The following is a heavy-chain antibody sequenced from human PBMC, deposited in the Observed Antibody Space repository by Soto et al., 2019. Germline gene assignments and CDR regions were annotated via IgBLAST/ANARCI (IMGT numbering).Heavy chain of an antibody. V-gene: IGHV1-8*02. CDR1: VYTFTNYA. D-gene: IGHD6-13*01. CDR3: AREGQLDP. J-gene: IGHJ5*02. CDR2: MNPNNGNT. Sequence: GASVKVSCKASVYTFTNYATHWVRQAPGQRLEWMGWMNPNNGNTDYSQKFQGRVTMTRNTSISTAYMELSSLRSEDTAVYYCAREGQLDPWGQGTLVTVSS.